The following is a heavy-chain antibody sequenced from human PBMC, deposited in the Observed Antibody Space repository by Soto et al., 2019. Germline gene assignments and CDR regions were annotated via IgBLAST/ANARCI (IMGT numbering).Heavy chain of an antibody. CDR1: GFTFSDYY. V-gene: IGHV3-11*04. CDR3: ARDQLYYNDISGRPLNAFDV. Sequence: GVSLRLSCAASGFTFSDYYMSWIRQAPGKGLEWVSYISSSSSTIYYADSVKGRFTISRDNAKNSLYLQMNSLRAEDTAVYYCARDQLYYNDISGRPLNAFDVWGQGTMVTVS. J-gene: IGHJ3*01. CDR2: ISSSSSTI. D-gene: IGHD3-22*01.